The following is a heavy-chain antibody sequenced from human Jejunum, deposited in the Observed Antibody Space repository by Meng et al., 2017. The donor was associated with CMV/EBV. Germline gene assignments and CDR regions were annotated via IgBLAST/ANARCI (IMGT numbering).Heavy chain of an antibody. CDR1: A. CDR3: ANGADLYYYDSSGYASDIFDY. CDR2: ISGSGGST. Sequence: AMGWVRQAPGKGLEWVSAISGSGGSTYYADSVKGRFTISRDNSKNTLYLQMNSLRAEDTAVYYCANGADLYYYDSSGYASDIFDYWGQGTLVTVSS. V-gene: IGHV3-23*01. D-gene: IGHD3-22*01. J-gene: IGHJ4*02.